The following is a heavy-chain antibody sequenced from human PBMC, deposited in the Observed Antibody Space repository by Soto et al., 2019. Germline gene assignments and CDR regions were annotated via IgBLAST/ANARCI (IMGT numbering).Heavy chain of an antibody. Sequence: QVQLVEFGGGLVKPGGSLRLSCAASGFTFSGYYMSWIRQAPGKGLEWVSYIGHSGTTIYYADSVKGRFTISRDNAKNSLYLQMDSLRAEDTAMYYCARDDRTGTAVLHYWGQGTLVTVSS. CDR3: ARDDRTGTAVLHY. CDR1: GFTFSGYY. CDR2: IGHSGTTI. J-gene: IGHJ4*03. V-gene: IGHV3-11*01. D-gene: IGHD1-1*01.